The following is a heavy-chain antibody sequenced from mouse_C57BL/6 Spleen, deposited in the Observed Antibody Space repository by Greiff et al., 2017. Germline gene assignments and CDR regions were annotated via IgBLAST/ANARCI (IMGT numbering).Heavy chain of an antibody. CDR1: GYTFTSYW. Sequence: EVQLQQSGTVLARPGASVKMSCKTSGYTFTSYWMHWVKQRPGQGLEWIGAIYPGNSDTSYNQKFKGKAKLTAVTSASTAYMELSSLTNEDSAVYYCTRANYYGSSYEGYFDVWGTGTTVTVSS. CDR2: IYPGNSDT. J-gene: IGHJ1*03. V-gene: IGHV1-5*01. CDR3: TRANYYGSSYEGYFDV. D-gene: IGHD1-1*01.